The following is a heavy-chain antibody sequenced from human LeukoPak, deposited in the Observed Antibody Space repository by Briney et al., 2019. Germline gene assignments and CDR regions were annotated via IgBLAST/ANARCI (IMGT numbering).Heavy chain of an antibody. CDR2: ISCYNGDT. Sequence: ASVKVSCKASGYPFSKFGISWVRQAPGQGLEWRGWISCYNGDTHYAQKLQGRVTLTTDTPTTTVYMELRSLRSDDTAVYYCARDPSNTSGWKTWFDTWGQGTPVTVSS. D-gene: IGHD6-19*01. J-gene: IGHJ5*02. CDR3: ARDPSNTSGWKTWFDT. CDR1: GYPFSKFG. V-gene: IGHV1-18*01.